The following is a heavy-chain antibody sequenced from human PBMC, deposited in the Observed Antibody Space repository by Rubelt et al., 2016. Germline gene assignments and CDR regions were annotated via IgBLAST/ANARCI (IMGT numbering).Heavy chain of an antibody. CDR2: INHSGST. Sequence: QVQLQQWGAGLLKPSETLSLTCAVYGGSFSGYYWSWIRQPPGKGLEWIGEINHSGSTNYNPSLKSGGTISVDTSKNQFSRKLSCVTAADTAVYYCARGRELGMEDYWGQGTLVTVSS. D-gene: IGHD7-27*01. V-gene: IGHV4-34*01. CDR1: GGSFSGYY. J-gene: IGHJ4*02. CDR3: ARGRELGMEDY.